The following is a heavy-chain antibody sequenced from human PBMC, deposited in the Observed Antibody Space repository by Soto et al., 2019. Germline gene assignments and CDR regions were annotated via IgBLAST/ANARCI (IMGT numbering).Heavy chain of an antibody. CDR1: GVSFNSYD. CDR2: ISYDGSNT. Sequence: PGGSLRLSCAASGVSFNSYDMHWVRQAPGKGPEWVAIISYDGSNTYYSDSVRGRFTISRDNSKDTLYLQMHSLRAEDTAVYYCARPQYLPDDVFDVWGRGTVVTVSS. V-gene: IGHV3-33*08. D-gene: IGHD2-2*01. J-gene: IGHJ3*01. CDR3: ARPQYLPDDVFDV.